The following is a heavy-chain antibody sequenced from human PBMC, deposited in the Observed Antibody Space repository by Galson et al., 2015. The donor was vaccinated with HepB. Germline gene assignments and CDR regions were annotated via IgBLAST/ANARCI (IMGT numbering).Heavy chain of an antibody. V-gene: IGHV1-2*02. CDR3: ARERCSGGSCYLPDFDY. CDR1: GYTFTGYY. CDR2: INPNSGGT. D-gene: IGHD2-15*01. Sequence: SVKVSCKASGYTFTGYYMHWVRQAPGQGLEWMGWINPNSGGTNYAQKFQGRVTMTRDTSISTAYMELSRLRSDDTAVYYCARERCSGGSCYLPDFDYWAREPCSPSPQ. J-gene: IGHJ4*02.